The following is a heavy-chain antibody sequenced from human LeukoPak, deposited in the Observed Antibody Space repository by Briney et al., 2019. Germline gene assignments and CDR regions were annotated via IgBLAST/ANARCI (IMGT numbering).Heavy chain of an antibody. J-gene: IGHJ4*02. CDR3: ARVDYGDYRFDY. CDR1: GGSISSGGYY. D-gene: IGHD4-17*01. V-gene: IGHV4-31*03. Sequence: PLETLSLTCTVSGGSISSGGYYWSWIRQHPGKGLEWIGHIYYSGSTYYNPSLKSRVTISVDTSKNQFSLKLSSVTAADTAVYYCARVDYGDYRFDYWGQGTLVTVSS. CDR2: IYYSGST.